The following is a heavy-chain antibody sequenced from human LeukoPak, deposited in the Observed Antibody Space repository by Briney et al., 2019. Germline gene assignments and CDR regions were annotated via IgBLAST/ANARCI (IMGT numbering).Heavy chain of an antibody. CDR2: ISSSGTNT. CDR3: ARDSLPTYYYDSSGYLPRSPFDY. D-gene: IGHD3-22*01. V-gene: IGHV3-48*03. CDR1: GFTLGSYE. Sequence: GGSLRLSCAASGFTLGSYEMDWVRQAPGKGLEWVSYISSSGTNTYYADSVKGRFTISRDNAKNSLYLQMNSLRAEDTAVYYCARDSLPTYYYDSSGYLPRSPFDYWGQGPLVTVSS. J-gene: IGHJ4*02.